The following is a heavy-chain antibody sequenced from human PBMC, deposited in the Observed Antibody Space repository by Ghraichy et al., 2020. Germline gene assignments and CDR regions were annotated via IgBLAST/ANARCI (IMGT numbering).Heavy chain of an antibody. V-gene: IGHV4-31*03. CDR3: ARIRQQLNWFDP. J-gene: IGHJ5*02. CDR2: IYYSGSA. D-gene: IGHD2-2*01. Sequence: SETLSLTCTVSGGSISSGYYWSWVRQHPGKGLEWIGYIYYSGSAYYNPSLKSGVTISVDTSKNQFSLKLSSVTAADTAVYYCARIRQQLNWFDPWGQGTLVTVSS. CDR1: GGSISSGYY.